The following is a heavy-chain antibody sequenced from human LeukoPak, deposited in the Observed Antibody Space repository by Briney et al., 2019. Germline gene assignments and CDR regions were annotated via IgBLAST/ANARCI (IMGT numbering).Heavy chain of an antibody. CDR3: ARGVVVTKTGGAFDI. J-gene: IGHJ3*02. Sequence: SETLSLTCTVSGGSISSSSYYWGWIRQPPGKGLEWIGSIYYSGSTYYNPSLKSRVTISVDTSKNQFSLKLSSVTAADTAVYYCARGVVVTKTGGAFDIWGQGTVVTVSS. V-gene: IGHV4-39*01. CDR2: IYYSGST. CDR1: GGSISSSSYY. D-gene: IGHD2-21*01.